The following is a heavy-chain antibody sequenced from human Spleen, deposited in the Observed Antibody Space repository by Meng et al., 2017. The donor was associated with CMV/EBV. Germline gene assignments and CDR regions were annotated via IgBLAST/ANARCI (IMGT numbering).Heavy chain of an antibody. Sequence: GESLKISCAASGFTFSSYGMHWVRQAPGKGLEWVAFIRYDGSNKYYADSVKGRFTISRDNAKNTLYLQMNSLRAEDTAVYYCVRDVEETGLLHFDCWGQGTLVTVSS. D-gene: IGHD2-15*01. V-gene: IGHV3-30*02. CDR3: VRDVEETGLLHFDC. CDR1: GFTFSSYG. CDR2: IRYDGSNK. J-gene: IGHJ4*02.